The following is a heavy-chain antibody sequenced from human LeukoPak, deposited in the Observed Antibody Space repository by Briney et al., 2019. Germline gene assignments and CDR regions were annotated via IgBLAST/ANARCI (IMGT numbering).Heavy chain of an antibody. Sequence: GRSLRLSRAASGFTFSSYGMHWVRQAPGKGLEWVAVIWYDGSNKYYADSVKGRFTISRDNSKNTLYLQMNSLRAEDTAVYYCAKDDLLCPIDWGQGTLVTVSS. CDR3: AKDDLLCPID. CDR1: GFTFSSYG. V-gene: IGHV3-33*06. D-gene: IGHD2-2*01. CDR2: IWYDGSNK. J-gene: IGHJ4*02.